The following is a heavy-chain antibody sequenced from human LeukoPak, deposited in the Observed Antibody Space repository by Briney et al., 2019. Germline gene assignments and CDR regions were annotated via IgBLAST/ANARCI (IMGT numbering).Heavy chain of an antibody. CDR3: ARGTHSPRSPLEWSGYSSYYYYYMDV. J-gene: IGHJ6*03. CDR2: IIPIFGTA. D-gene: IGHD3-3*01. V-gene: IGHV1-69*05. CDR1: GGTFSSYA. Sequence: SVKVSCKASGGTFSSYAISWVRQAPGQGLEWMGGIIPIFGTANYAQKFQGRVTITTDESTSTAYMELSSLRSEDTAVYYCARGTHSPRSPLEWSGYSSYYYYYMDVWGKGTTVTVSS.